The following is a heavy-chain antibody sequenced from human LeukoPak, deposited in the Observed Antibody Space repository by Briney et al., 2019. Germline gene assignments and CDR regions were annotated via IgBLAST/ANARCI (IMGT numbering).Heavy chain of an antibody. CDR1: GFTFSSYG. CDR2: ISYDGSNK. V-gene: IGHV3-30*03. CDR3: AVPAASMDV. D-gene: IGHD2-2*01. Sequence: GGSLRLSCAASGFTFSSYGMHWVRQAPGKGLEWVAVISYDGSNKYYADSVKGRFTISRDNSKNTLYLQMNSPRAEDTAVYYCAVPAASMDVWGQGTTVTVSS. J-gene: IGHJ6*02.